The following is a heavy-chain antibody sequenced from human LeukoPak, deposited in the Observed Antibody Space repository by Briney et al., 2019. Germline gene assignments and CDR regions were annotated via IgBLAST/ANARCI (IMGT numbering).Heavy chain of an antibody. Sequence: SETLSLTCAVYGGSFSGYYWSWIRQPPGKGLEWIGEINHNGSTNYNSSLKDRVTISLDTSKNQFSLKLSSVTAADTAVYYCARMVRRLERLKIGRDSDYATGYYFDYWGQGTLVTVSS. CDR2: INHNGST. V-gene: IGHV4-34*01. J-gene: IGHJ4*02. CDR3: ARMVRRLERLKIGRDSDYATGYYFDY. D-gene: IGHD4-11*01. CDR1: GGSFSGYY.